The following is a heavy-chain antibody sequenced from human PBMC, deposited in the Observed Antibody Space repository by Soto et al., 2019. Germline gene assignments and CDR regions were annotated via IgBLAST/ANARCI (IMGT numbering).Heavy chain of an antibody. D-gene: IGHD2-15*01. J-gene: IGHJ4*02. V-gene: IGHV3-23*01. CDR3: AKPGNWWSFDH. Sequence: GGSLRLSCAASGFTFDNIGMSWVRQVPGKGLEWVAGISGSGVSTYYADSVKGRFTISRDNSKNTIYLHMNSLTAEDTAVFFCAKPGNWWSFDHWGPGTLVTVSS. CDR1: GFTFDNIG. CDR2: ISGSGVST.